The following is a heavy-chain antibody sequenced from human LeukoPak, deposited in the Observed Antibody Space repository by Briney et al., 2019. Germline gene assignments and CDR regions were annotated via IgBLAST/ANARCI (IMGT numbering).Heavy chain of an antibody. Sequence: SCKASGYTFSSYAMHWVRQAPGKGLEWVAVISYDGSNKYYADSVKGRFTISRDNSKNTLYLQMNSLRAEDTAVYYCARALYPTVTTLDYYYGMDVWGQGTTVTVSS. CDR2: ISYDGSNK. CDR1: GYTFSSYA. J-gene: IGHJ6*02. CDR3: ARALYPTVTTLDYYYGMDV. D-gene: IGHD4-11*01. V-gene: IGHV3-30-3*01.